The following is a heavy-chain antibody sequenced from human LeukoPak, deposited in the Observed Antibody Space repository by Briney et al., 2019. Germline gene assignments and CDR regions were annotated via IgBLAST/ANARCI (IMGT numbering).Heavy chain of an antibody. CDR3: ARDPNGSFTHNWFDP. CDR1: GFTFSSYS. Sequence: GGSLRLSCAASGFTFSSYSMNWVRQAPGKGLEWVSSISSSSSYIYYADSVKGRFTISRDNAKNSLYLQMNSLRAEDTAAYYCARDPNGSFTHNWFDPWGQGTLVTVSS. CDR2: ISSSSSYI. V-gene: IGHV3-21*01. D-gene: IGHD1-26*01. J-gene: IGHJ5*02.